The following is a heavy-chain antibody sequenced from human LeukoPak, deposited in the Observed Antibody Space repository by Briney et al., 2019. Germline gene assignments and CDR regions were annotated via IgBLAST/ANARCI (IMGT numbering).Heavy chain of an antibody. Sequence: KVSCKASGYTFTSYWIGWVRQMPGKGLEWMGIIYPGDSDTRYSPSFQGQVTISADKSISTAYLQWSSLKASDTAMYYCARILVPAAMVALDIWGQGTMVTVSS. CDR1: GYTFTSYW. CDR3: ARILVPAAMVALDI. CDR2: IYPGDSDT. D-gene: IGHD2-2*01. J-gene: IGHJ3*02. V-gene: IGHV5-51*01.